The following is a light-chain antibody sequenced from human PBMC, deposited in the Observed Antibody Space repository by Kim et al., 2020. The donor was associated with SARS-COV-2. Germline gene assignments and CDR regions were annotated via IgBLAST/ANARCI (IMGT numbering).Light chain of an antibody. V-gene: IGKV3-11*01. CDR3: QQRSNWPPTWT. CDR2: DAT. CDR1: QYGSIY. J-gene: IGKJ1*01. Sequence: PGERATLSCRASQYGSIYLAWYPQKPGQAPRLLIYDATDRTTGIPARFSGSGSGTDFTLTISSLEPEDFAVYYCQQRSNWPPTWTFGQGTKVDIK.